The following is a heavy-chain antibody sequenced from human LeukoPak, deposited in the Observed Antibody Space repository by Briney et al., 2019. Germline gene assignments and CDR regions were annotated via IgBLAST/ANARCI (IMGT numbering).Heavy chain of an antibody. CDR1: GYTFTSYG. J-gene: IGHJ4*02. D-gene: IGHD3-22*01. Sequence: GASVKVSCKASGYTFTSYGISWVRQAPGQGLEWMGWISAYNGNTNYAQKVQGRVTMTTDTSTGTAYMELRSLRSDDTAVYYCARDYYDSSGYFLRGDYWGQGTLVTVSS. CDR2: ISAYNGNT. CDR3: ARDYYDSSGYFLRGDY. V-gene: IGHV1-18*01.